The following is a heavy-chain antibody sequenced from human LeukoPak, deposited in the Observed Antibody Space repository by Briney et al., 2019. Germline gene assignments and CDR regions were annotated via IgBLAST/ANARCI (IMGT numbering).Heavy chain of an antibody. CDR2: IYYSGST. Sequence: SETLSLTCTVSGGSISSYYWSWIRQPPGKGLEWIGYIYYSGSTNYNPSLKSRVTISVDTSKNQFSLKLNSVTAADTAVYYCARERGGGGFGVVIKRSYYYMDVWGKGTTVTVSS. V-gene: IGHV4-59*01. CDR1: GGSISSYY. CDR3: ARERGGGGFGVVIKRSYYYMDV. J-gene: IGHJ6*03. D-gene: IGHD3-3*01.